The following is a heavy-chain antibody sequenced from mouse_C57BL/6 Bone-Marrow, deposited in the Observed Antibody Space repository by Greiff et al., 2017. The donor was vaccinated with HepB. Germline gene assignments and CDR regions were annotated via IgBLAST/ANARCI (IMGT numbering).Heavy chain of an antibody. J-gene: IGHJ4*01. CDR3: ARHPDSSGPHDYAMDY. V-gene: IGHV5-12*01. D-gene: IGHD3-2*02. Sequence: EVKVVESGGGLVQPGGSLKLSCAASGFTFSDYYMYWVRQTPEKRLEWVAYISNGGGSTYYPDTVKGRFTISRDNAKNTLYLQMSRLKSEDTAMYYCARHPDSSGPHDYAMDYWGQGTSVTVSS. CDR1: GFTFSDYY. CDR2: ISNGGGST.